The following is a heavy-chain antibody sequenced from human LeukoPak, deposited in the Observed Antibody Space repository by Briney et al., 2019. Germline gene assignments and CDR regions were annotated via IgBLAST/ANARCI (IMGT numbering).Heavy chain of an antibody. CDR3: ARDRGEMATIFTSDYGMDV. J-gene: IGHJ6*02. Sequence: GASVKVSCKASGYTFTGYYMHWVRQAPGQGLEWMGRINPNSGGTNYAQKFQGRVTMTRDTSISTAYMELSRLRSDDTAVYYCARDRGEMATIFTSDYGMDVWGQGTTVTVSS. V-gene: IGHV1-2*06. CDR2: INPNSGGT. CDR1: GYTFTGYY. D-gene: IGHD5-24*01.